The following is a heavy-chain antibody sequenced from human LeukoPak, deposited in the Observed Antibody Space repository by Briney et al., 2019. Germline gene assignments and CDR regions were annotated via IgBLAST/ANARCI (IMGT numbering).Heavy chain of an antibody. CDR3: ARVRGYYYDSSGYYPHDAFDI. Sequence: GGSLRLSCAASGFTFSSYAMHWVRQAPGKGLEWVAVISYDGSNKYYADSVKGRFTISRDNSKNTLYLQMNSLRAEDTAVYYCARVRGYYYDSSGYYPHDAFDIWGQGTMVTVSS. CDR1: GFTFSSYA. J-gene: IGHJ3*02. V-gene: IGHV3-30*04. CDR2: ISYDGSNK. D-gene: IGHD3-22*01.